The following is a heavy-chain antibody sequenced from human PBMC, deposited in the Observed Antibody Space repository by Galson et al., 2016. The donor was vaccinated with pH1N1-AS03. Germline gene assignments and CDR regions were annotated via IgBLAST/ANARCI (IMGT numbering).Heavy chain of an antibody. CDR2: ITSSGVSGPTI. V-gene: IGHV3-11*01. Sequence: SLRLSCAASGFTFSDYYMSWIRQAPGKGLEWISCITSSGVSGPTIYYADSVKGRFTISRDNAKNSLYLQMNSLRADDTAVYYCARGWYDIWTGYLVDPFDYWGQGALVTVSS. D-gene: IGHD3-9*01. CDR3: ARGWYDIWTGYLVDPFDY. J-gene: IGHJ4*02. CDR1: GFTFSDYY.